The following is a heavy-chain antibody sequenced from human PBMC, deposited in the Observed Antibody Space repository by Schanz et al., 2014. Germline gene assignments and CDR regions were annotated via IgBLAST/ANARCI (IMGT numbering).Heavy chain of an antibody. CDR3: ARQPGRITVSGVVSNWFDP. D-gene: IGHD3-3*01. V-gene: IGHV3-33*08. CDR2: IWYDGSTK. Sequence: QVQLVESGGGLVKPGGSLRLSCAASGFTFSSYGMHWVRQAPGKGLEWVAIIWYDGSTKYYADSVKGRFTISRDNAKNTLFRQMSSLRAEDQAVDYCARQPGRITVSGVVSNWFDPWGQGTLVTVSS. J-gene: IGHJ5*02. CDR1: GFTFSSYG.